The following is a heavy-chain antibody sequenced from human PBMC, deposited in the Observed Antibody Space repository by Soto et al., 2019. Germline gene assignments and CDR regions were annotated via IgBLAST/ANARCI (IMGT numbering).Heavy chain of an antibody. CDR3: ARSLGYCTNGVCYLAY. Sequence: QVQLQQWGAGLLKPSETLSLTCAVYGGSFSGYYWSWIRQPPGKGLEWIGEINHSGSTNYNPSLKSRVTISVDTSKNQLSLKLSSVTAADTAVYYCARSLGYCTNGVCYLAYWGQGTLVTVSS. D-gene: IGHD2-8*01. J-gene: IGHJ4*02. V-gene: IGHV4-34*01. CDR1: GGSFSGYY. CDR2: INHSGST.